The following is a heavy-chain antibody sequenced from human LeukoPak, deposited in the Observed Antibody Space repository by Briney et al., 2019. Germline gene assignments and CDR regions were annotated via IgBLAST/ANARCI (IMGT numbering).Heavy chain of an antibody. J-gene: IGHJ4*02. CDR2: IYYSGST. CDR1: GGSISSGGYY. V-gene: IGHV4-31*03. D-gene: IGHD2-2*01. CDR3: ARGFSPWIPAPEY. Sequence: SETLSLTCTVSGGSISSGGYYWSWIRQHPGKGLEWIGYIYYSGSTYYNPSLKSRVTISVDTSKNQFSLKLSSVTAADTAVYYCARGFSPWIPAPEYWGQGTLVTASS.